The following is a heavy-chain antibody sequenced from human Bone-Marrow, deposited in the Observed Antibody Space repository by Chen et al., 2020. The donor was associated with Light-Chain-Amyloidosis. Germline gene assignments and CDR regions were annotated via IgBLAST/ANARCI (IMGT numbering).Heavy chain of an antibody. CDR3: AKDGSYYYDSSGYAGFDY. CDR1: GFTFSSSA. V-gene: IGHV3-23*01. Sequence: EVQLLESGGGLVQPGGSLRLSCAASGFTFSSSAMSWVRQAPGKGLEWVSAISGSGGSTYYADSVKGRFTISRDNSKNTLYLQMNSLRAEDTAVYYCAKDGSYYYDSSGYAGFDYWGQGTLVTVSS. CDR2: ISGSGGST. D-gene: IGHD3-22*01. J-gene: IGHJ4*02.